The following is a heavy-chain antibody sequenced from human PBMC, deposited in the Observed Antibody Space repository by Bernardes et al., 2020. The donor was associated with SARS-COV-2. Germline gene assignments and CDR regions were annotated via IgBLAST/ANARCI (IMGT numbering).Heavy chain of an antibody. D-gene: IGHD3-16*01. Sequence: SETLSLTCAVSGGSISNDYWWSWVRPSPGKRLEWIGESNQSGAANYNPPLQSRVTISVDNSKNHFSLELTSVTAADTAVYYCARGARLGYLDYWGQGALVTVSS. J-gene: IGHJ4*02. CDR1: GGSISNDYW. CDR2: SNQSGAA. V-gene: IGHV4-4*02. CDR3: ARGARLGYLDY.